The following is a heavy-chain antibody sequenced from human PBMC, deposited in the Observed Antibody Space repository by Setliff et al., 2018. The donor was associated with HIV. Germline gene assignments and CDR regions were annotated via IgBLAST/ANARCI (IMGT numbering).Heavy chain of an antibody. Sequence: NPSETLSLTCNVSGGSISGYFWTWIRQPAGKGLEWIGRIYTSGSTNYNPSLKSRPSMSIDTSKNHFSLRLTSVTAADTAVYYCARDLPELTGRSFDPWGQGIQVTVSS. J-gene: IGHJ5*02. CDR2: IYTSGST. CDR1: GGSISGYF. D-gene: IGHD7-27*01. V-gene: IGHV4-4*07. CDR3: ARDLPELTGRSFDP.